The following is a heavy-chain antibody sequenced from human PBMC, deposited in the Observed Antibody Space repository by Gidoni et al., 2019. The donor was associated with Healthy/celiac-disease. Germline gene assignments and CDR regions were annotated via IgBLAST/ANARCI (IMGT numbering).Heavy chain of an antibody. V-gene: IGHV1-8*01. D-gene: IGHD3-3*01. CDR2: MNPNSVNT. J-gene: IGHJ4*02. Sequence: QVQLVQSGAEVKKPGASVKVSCKASGYTFTSYDINWLRQSPGHGLEWMGWMNPNSVNTGYEQKFQGRVTMTRNTSISTAYRELSSLRSEDTAVYYCARGRGAIFGVVIPLDYWGQGTLVTVSS. CDR1: GYTFTSYD. CDR3: ARGRGAIFGVVIPLDY.